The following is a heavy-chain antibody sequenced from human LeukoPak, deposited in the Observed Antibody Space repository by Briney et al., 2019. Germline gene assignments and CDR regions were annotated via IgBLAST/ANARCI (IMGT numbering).Heavy chain of an antibody. CDR1: GYTFTSYG. Sequence: SVKVSCKASGYTFTSYGISWVRQAPGQGLEWMGGIIPIFGTANYAQKFQGRVTITADESTSTAYMELSSLRSEDTAVYYCARAYSGSYYPSDYWGQGTLVTVSS. D-gene: IGHD1-26*01. J-gene: IGHJ4*02. V-gene: IGHV1-69*13. CDR3: ARAYSGSYYPSDY. CDR2: IIPIFGTA.